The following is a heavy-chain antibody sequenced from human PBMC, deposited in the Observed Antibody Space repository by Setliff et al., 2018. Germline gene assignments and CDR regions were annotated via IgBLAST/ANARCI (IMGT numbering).Heavy chain of an antibody. CDR3: ATAVWEFLY. CDR1: GYAFFGYF. CDR2: INPDNGGT. D-gene: IGHD1-26*01. J-gene: IGHJ4*02. Sequence: GASVKVSCKASGYAFFGYFMNWVRQAPGQGPEWMGWINPDNGGTHYAEKFQGRVTMTRDTSISTAYMELSSLRSDDTAIYYCATAVWEFLYWGQGALVTV. V-gene: IGHV1-2*02.